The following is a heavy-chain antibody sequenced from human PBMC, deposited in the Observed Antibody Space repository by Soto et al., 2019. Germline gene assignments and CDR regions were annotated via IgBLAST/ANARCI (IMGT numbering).Heavy chain of an antibody. D-gene: IGHD6-6*01. CDR3: ARGSFSSSSSWFDP. CDR2: IYYSGRT. V-gene: IGHV4-31*03. J-gene: IGHJ5*02. CDR1: GGSISSGGYY. Sequence: RSDTLSLTCTVSGGSISSGGYYWSWIRQHPGKGLEWIGYIYYSGRTYYNPSLHSRVSIAVDTTENQFSLKLTSVTAADTSVYYCARGSFSSSSSWFDPWGRGTLVTVSS.